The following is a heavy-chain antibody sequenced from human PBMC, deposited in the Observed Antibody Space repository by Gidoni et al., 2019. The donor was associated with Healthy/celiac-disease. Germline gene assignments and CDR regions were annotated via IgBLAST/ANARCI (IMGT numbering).Heavy chain of an antibody. J-gene: IGHJ3*02. CDR3: ARDLWGQWLVTDACDI. CDR1: GGPFSSYA. Sequence: QVQMVQSGAEVKKPGSSVKVSCKASGGPFSSYAISWVRQAPGQGLEWMGGLIPIFGTANYAQKFQGRVTITADESTSTAYMELSSLRSEDTAVYYCARDLWGQWLVTDACDIWGQGTMVTVSS. D-gene: IGHD6-19*01. V-gene: IGHV1-69*01. CDR2: LIPIFGTA.